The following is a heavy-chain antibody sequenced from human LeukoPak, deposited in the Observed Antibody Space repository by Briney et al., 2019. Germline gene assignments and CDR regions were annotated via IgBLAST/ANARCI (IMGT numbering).Heavy chain of an antibody. CDR3: AIRSLRSSWDSFDY. Sequence: GSLRLSCAASGFTFRRYWMSWARQASGKGLEWVANIKQDGSEKYYVDSVKGRFTISRDNAKNSLYLQMNSLRAEDTAVYYCAIRSLRSSWDSFDYWGQGALVTVSS. J-gene: IGHJ4*02. CDR2: IKQDGSEK. CDR1: GFTFRRYW. D-gene: IGHD6-13*01. V-gene: IGHV3-7*02.